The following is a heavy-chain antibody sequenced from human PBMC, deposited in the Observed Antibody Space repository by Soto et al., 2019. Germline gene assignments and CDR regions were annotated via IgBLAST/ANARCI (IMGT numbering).Heavy chain of an antibody. Sequence: EVQLVESGGGLVQPGGSLRLSCAASGFTVSSNYMSWVRQAPGKGLEWVSVIYSGGSTYYAASVKGRFTISRDNSKNTLDLQRNSLRAEDTAVYYCASFSTVTPLGSYYVDYWGQGTLVTVSS. J-gene: IGHJ4*02. CDR2: IYSGGST. CDR3: ASFSTVTPLGSYYVDY. D-gene: IGHD4-17*01. V-gene: IGHV3-66*01. CDR1: GFTVSSNY.